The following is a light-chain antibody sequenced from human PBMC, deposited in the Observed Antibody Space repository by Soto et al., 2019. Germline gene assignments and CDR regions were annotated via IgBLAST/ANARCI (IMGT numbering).Light chain of an antibody. CDR1: QGISSY. Sequence: DIQLTQSPSFLSASVGDRVTITCRASQGISSYLAWYQQKPRKAPEVLIFGASTLQSGVPSRFSGSGSGTESTLTISSLQPEDFATYYCQQLMSYPITFGQGTRLEIK. CDR3: QQLMSYPIT. CDR2: GAS. V-gene: IGKV1-9*01. J-gene: IGKJ5*01.